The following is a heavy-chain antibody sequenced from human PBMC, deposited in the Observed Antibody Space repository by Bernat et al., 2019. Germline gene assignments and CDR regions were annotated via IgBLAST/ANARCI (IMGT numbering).Heavy chain of an antibody. J-gene: IGHJ3*02. CDR2: INPSSGDT. Sequence: TFTDYYIHWVRQAPGQGLEWMGWINPSSGDTNYAQKFRGRVTVTRDTSISTAYMDLSRLISDDTAVYYCVRTKAGVYAFDTWG. CDR1: TFTDYY. V-gene: IGHV1-2*02. D-gene: IGHD2-8*01. CDR3: VRTKAGVYAFDT.